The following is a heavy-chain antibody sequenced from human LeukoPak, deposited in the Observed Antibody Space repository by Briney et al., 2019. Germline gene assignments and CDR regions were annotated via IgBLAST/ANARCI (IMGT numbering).Heavy chain of an antibody. J-gene: IGHJ5*02. CDR1: GFPFSASA. V-gene: IGHV3-23*01. D-gene: IGHD4-17*01. Sequence: PGGSLRLSCAASGFPFSASAMTWVRRAPGKGLEWVSHILSTGTTYYADSVRGRFTISRDNSKNTLYLLMTSLRADDTAVYYCATVKYDYGDPVGWFDPWGQGTLVTVSS. CDR2: ILSTGTT. CDR3: ATVKYDYGDPVGWFDP.